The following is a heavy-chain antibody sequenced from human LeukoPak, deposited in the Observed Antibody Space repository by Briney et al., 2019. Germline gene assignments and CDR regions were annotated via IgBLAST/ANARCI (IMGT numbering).Heavy chain of an antibody. V-gene: IGHV4-39*01. CDR2: IYYSGST. CDR1: GGSISSSSYY. J-gene: IGHJ5*02. D-gene: IGHD4-11*01. Sequence: KASETLSLTCTVSGGSISSSSYYWGWIRQPPGKGLEWIGSIYYSGSTYYNPSLKSRVTISVDTSKNQFSLKLSSVTAADTAVYYCARHLADYSSDNWFDPWGQGTLVTVSS. CDR3: ARHLADYSSDNWFDP.